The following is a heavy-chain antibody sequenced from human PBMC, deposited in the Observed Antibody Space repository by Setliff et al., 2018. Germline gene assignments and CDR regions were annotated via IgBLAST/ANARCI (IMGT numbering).Heavy chain of an antibody. CDR3: ARMSTSGPHYDN. V-gene: IGHV3-11*04. J-gene: IGHJ4*02. CDR2: ISGDGITI. D-gene: IGHD2-8*02. Sequence: GGSLRLSCAASGFSFSYFYMSWVRQAPGKGLEWLSKISGDGITIYYADSVRGRFTISRDTSATTVHMELSSLRSDDTAVYYCARMSTSGPHYDNWGQGTLVTVSS. CDR1: GFSFSYFY.